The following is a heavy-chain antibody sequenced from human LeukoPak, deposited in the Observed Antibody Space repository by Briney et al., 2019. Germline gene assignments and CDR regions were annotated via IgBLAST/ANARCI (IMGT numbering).Heavy chain of an antibody. V-gene: IGHV3-48*04. CDR2: NTASSRSI. J-gene: IGHJ4*02. Sequence: GGSLGLSCAASGFIFSNYGMDWVRQAPAKGLEWVSDNTASSRSIYNADSVKGRFTTSRDNTKNSLFQQMDSLRAEDTAVYYCARGWAARPDDWGQGSPVTVSS. D-gene: IGHD6-6*01. CDR3: ARGWAARPDD. CDR1: GFIFSNYG.